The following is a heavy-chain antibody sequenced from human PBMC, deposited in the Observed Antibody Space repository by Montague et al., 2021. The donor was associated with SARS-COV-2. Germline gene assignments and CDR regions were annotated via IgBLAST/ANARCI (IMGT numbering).Heavy chain of an antibody. J-gene: IGHJ4*02. CDR2: ISYDGSNK. CDR1: GFTFSSYA. Sequence: SLRLSCAASGFTFSSYAMHWVRQAPGKGLEWVAVISYDGSNKYYADSVKGRFTISRDNSRNTLYLQMNSLRAEDTAVYYCASPCGPSYYDILTGSAFDYWGQGTLVTVSS. CDR3: ASPCGPSYYDILTGSAFDY. V-gene: IGHV3-30*04. D-gene: IGHD3-9*01.